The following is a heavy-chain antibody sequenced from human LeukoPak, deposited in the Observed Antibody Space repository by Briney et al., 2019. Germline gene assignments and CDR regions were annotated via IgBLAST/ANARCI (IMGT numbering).Heavy chain of an antibody. CDR3: ARAGTMVRGALDY. J-gene: IGHJ4*02. Sequence: GASVKVSCKASGYTFTGYYMHWVRQAPGQGLEWMGWINPNSGGTNYAQKFQGRVTMTRDTSISTAYMELSRLRSDDTAVYYCARAGTMVRGALDYWGQGTLVTVSS. V-gene: IGHV1-2*02. D-gene: IGHD3-10*01. CDR2: INPNSGGT. CDR1: GYTFTGYY.